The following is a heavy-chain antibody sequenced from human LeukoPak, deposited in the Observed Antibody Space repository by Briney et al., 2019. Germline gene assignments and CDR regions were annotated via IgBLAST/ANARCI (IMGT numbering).Heavy chain of an antibody. CDR2: ISAYNGNT. J-gene: IGHJ4*02. CDR1: GYAFTSYG. V-gene: IGHV1-18*01. CDR3: ARDYYDGIGYYYEDY. D-gene: IGHD3-22*01. Sequence: ASVKVSCKASGYAFTSYGISWVRQAPGQGLEWMGWISAYNGNTNYAQKLQGRVTMTTDTSTSTAYMELRSLRSDDTAVYYCARDYYDGIGYYYEDYWGQGTLVTVSS.